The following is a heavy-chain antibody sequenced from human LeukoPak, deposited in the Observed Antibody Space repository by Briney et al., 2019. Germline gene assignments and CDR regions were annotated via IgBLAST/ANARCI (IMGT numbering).Heavy chain of an antibody. V-gene: IGHV3-23*01. CDR1: GFIFSNYP. J-gene: IGHJ4*02. CDR3: AKSPRFWSGYDDY. Sequence: GGSLRLSCAASGFIFSNYPMSWVRQAPGKGLEWVSAISGSGGSTYYADSVKGRFTISRDNSKSTLYLQVNSLRAEDTAVYYCAKSPRFWSGYDDYWGQGTLVTVSS. D-gene: IGHD3-3*01. CDR2: ISGSGGST.